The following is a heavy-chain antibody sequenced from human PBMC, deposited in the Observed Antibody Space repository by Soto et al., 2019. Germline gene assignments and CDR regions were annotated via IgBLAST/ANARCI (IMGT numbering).Heavy chain of an antibody. CDR1: GCTFSSYT. CDR2: IIPILGIA. V-gene: IGHV1-69*04. J-gene: IGHJ4*02. D-gene: IGHD2-2*01. Sequence: ASVKVSCKASGCTFSSYTISWVRQAPGQGLEWMGRIIPILGIANYAQKFQGRVTITADKSTSTAYMELSSLRSEDTAVYYCARERYCSSTSCPPFDYWGQGTLVTVSS. CDR3: ARERYCSSTSCPPFDY.